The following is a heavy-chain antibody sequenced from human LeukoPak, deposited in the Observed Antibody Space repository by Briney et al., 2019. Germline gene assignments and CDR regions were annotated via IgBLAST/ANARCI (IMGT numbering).Heavy chain of an antibody. Sequence: ASVKVSCKASGYTFTSYDINWVRQATGRGVEWVGWMHPNSGNTSYAQKFQGRVTMTRNTYISTAYMELSSLRSEDTAVYYCASSSFDWSPFDYWGQGTLVTVSS. CDR1: GYTFTSYD. CDR2: MHPNSGNT. D-gene: IGHD3-9*01. CDR3: ASSSFDWSPFDY. V-gene: IGHV1-8*01. J-gene: IGHJ4*02.